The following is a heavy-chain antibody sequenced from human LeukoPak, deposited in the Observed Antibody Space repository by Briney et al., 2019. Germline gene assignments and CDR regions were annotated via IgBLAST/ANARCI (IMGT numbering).Heavy chain of an antibody. V-gene: IGHV4-59*01. D-gene: IGHD1-26*01. CDR3: ARRAPSGSSDS. CDR1: GGSISSYY. CDR2: IYYSGRT. J-gene: IGHJ4*02. Sequence: SETLSLTCTVSGGSISSYYWSWIRQPPGKGLEWIGYIYYSGRTNYNPSLKSRVTMSVDTSKNQFSLKLSSVTAADTAVYYCARRAPSGSSDSWGQGTLVTVSS.